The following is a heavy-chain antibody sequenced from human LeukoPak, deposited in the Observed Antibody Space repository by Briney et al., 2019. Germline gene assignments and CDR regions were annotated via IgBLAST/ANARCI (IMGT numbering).Heavy chain of an antibody. Sequence: GGSLRLSCAASGFTFSDYYMSWIRQAPGKGLEWVSYISTSGSSIYYADSVKGRFTISRDNAKNSLYLQMNSLRAEDTAVYYCTREDHSNYNYWGQGTLVTVSS. CDR2: ISTSGSSI. CDR1: GFTFSDYY. V-gene: IGHV3-11*04. CDR3: TREDHSNYNY. J-gene: IGHJ4*02. D-gene: IGHD4-11*01.